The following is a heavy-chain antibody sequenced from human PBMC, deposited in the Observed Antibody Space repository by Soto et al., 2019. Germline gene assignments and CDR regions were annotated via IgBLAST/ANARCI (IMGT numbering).Heavy chain of an antibody. CDR1: GGSFSGYY. CDR2: TNHSGST. Sequence: PSETLSLTCAVYGGSFSGYYWSWIRQPPGKGLEWIGETNHSGSTNYNPSLKSRVTISVDTSKNQFSLKLSSVTAADTAVYYCASRDRNYYYYYMDVWGKGTTVTVSS. V-gene: IGHV4-34*01. CDR3: ASRDRNYYYYYMDV. J-gene: IGHJ6*03. D-gene: IGHD3-22*01.